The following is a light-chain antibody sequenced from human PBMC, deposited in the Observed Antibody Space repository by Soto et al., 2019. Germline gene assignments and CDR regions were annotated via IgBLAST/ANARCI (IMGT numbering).Light chain of an antibody. J-gene: IGKJ1*01. CDR2: AAS. Sequence: DIQMTQSPSSLSASVGDRVTLTCRASQSISSSLNWYQQKPGKAPNLLIYAASSLRSGVPSRFSGSGSGTDFTLTISSLQAEDFTTYHCQQNDSIPVTFGQGTKVDIK. CDR3: QQNDSIPVT. CDR1: QSISSS. V-gene: IGKV1-39*01.